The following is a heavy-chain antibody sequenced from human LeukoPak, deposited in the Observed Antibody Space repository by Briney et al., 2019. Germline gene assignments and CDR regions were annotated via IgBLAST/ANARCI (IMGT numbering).Heavy chain of an antibody. CDR3: ARVRNYYDSSGYPSYYFDY. Sequence: ASVTVSFKASGYTFTFYYMHWVRQAPGQGLEWMGWINPNSGGTNYAQKFQGRVTMTRDTSISTAYMELSRLRSDDTAVYYCARVRNYYDSSGYPSYYFDYWGQGTLVTVSS. J-gene: IGHJ4*02. D-gene: IGHD3-22*01. V-gene: IGHV1-2*02. CDR1: GYTFTFYY. CDR2: INPNSGGT.